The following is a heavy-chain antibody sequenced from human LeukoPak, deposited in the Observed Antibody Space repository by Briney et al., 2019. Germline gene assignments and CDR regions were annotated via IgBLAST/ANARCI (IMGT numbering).Heavy chain of an antibody. V-gene: IGHV1-2*02. Sequence: ASVKVSCKASGYTFTGYYMHWVRQAPGQGLEWMGWINPNSGGTNYAQKFQGRVTMTRDTSISTAYMELSRLRSDDTAVYYCARVADSSGYYYAYYYFDYWGQGTLVTVSS. CDR3: ARVADSSGYYYAYYYFDY. CDR2: INPNSGGT. CDR1: GYTFTGYY. D-gene: IGHD3-22*01. J-gene: IGHJ4*02.